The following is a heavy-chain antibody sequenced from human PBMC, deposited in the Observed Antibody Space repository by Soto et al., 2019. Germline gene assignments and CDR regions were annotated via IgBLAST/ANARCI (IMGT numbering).Heavy chain of an antibody. CDR2: IYSGGST. CDR1: GFTFSDHY. D-gene: IGHD1-7*01. Sequence: GGSLRLSCEASGFTFSDHYMDWVRQAPGKGLEWVSVIYSGGSTYYADSVKGRFTISRHNSKNTLYLQMNSLRAEDTAVYYCARGNWNSRFDYWGQGTLVTVSS. J-gene: IGHJ4*02. V-gene: IGHV3-53*04. CDR3: ARGNWNSRFDY.